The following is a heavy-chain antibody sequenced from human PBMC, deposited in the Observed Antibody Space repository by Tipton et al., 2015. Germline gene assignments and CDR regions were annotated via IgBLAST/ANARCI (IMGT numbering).Heavy chain of an antibody. V-gene: IGHV4-38-2*02. Sequence: TLSLTCTISTYSISRDSYWGWIRQPPGKGLEWIGAISHSGSTYYNPSLRSRVTISIDTSKNQFSLKLTSVTAADTAVYFCARDLEHGMDVWGQGTTVIVSS. D-gene: IGHD5-24*01. CDR2: ISHSGST. J-gene: IGHJ6*02. CDR1: TYSISRDSY. CDR3: ARDLEHGMDV.